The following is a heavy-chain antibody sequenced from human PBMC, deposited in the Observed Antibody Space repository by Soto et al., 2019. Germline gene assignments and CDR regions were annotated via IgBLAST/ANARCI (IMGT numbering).Heavy chain of an antibody. J-gene: IGHJ6*02. CDR1: GFTFSSYA. D-gene: IGHD3-16*01. Sequence: WSLRLSCSASGFTFSSYAMHWVRQAPGKGLEYVSAISSNGGSTYYADSVKGRFTISRDNSKNTLYLQMSSLRAEDTAVYYCVNWGVPYYGMDVWGQGTTVTVSS. CDR3: VNWGVPYYGMDV. V-gene: IGHV3-64D*06. CDR2: ISSNGGST.